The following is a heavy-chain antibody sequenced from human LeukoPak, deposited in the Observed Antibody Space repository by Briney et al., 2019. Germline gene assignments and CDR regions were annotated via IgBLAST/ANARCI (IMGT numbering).Heavy chain of an antibody. CDR3: AKKWGDGDYVSWFDP. D-gene: IGHD4-17*01. J-gene: IGHJ5*02. CDR1: GFTFSSYG. CDR2: ISYDGSNK. V-gene: IGHV3-30*18. Sequence: GGSLRLSCAASGFTFSSYGMHWVRQAPGKGLEWVAVISYDGSNKYYADSVKGRFTISRDNSKNTLYLQMNSLRAEDTAVYYCAKKWGDGDYVSWFDPWGQGTLVTVSS.